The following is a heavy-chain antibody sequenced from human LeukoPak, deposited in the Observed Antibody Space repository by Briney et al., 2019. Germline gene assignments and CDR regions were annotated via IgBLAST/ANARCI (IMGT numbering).Heavy chain of an antibody. J-gene: IGHJ3*02. Sequence: ASVIVSCKASGGTFSSYAISWVRQAPGQGLEWMGGIIPIFGTANYAQKFQGRVTITADESTSTAYMELSSLRSEDTAVYYCARERSPAARDAFDIWGQGTMVTVSS. V-gene: IGHV1-69*13. CDR2: IIPIFGTA. CDR3: ARERSPAARDAFDI. CDR1: GGTFSSYA. D-gene: IGHD6-13*01.